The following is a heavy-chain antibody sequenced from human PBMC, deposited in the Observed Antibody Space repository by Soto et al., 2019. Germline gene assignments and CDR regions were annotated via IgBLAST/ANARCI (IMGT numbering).Heavy chain of an antibody. V-gene: IGHV3-23*01. CDR1: GNTFNIYA. Sequence: EVQLLESGGGLVQPGGSLRLSCAASGNTFNIYAMTWVRQAPGKGLEWVSSISASGAITYYTDSVKGRLTVSRDNSKNTLYLQMNSLSADDTALYYCAKDPNGDYVGAFDSWGQGTLVTVSS. D-gene: IGHD4-17*01. CDR2: ISASGAIT. CDR3: AKDPNGDYVGAFDS. J-gene: IGHJ4*02.